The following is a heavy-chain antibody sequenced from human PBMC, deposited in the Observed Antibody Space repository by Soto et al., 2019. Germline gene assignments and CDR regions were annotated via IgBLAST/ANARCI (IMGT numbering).Heavy chain of an antibody. J-gene: IGHJ4*02. D-gene: IGHD5-18*01. V-gene: IGHV1-3*01. Sequence: ASVKVSCKASGYTFTSYAMHWVRQAPGQRLEWMGWINAGNGNTKYSQEFQGRVTITRDTSASTAYMELSSLRSEDTAVYYCARPLRGYSYGPHDYWGQGTLVTVSS. CDR1: GYTFTSYA. CDR2: INAGNGNT. CDR3: ARPLRGYSYGPHDY.